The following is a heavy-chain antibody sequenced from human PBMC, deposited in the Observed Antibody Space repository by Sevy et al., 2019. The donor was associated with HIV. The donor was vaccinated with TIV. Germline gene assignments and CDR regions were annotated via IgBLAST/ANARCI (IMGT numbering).Heavy chain of an antibody. D-gene: IGHD5-18*01. CDR3: TSLSVDTAMGFDY. CDR2: IRSKGNSYAT. CDR1: GFTFSGSA. V-gene: IGHV3-73*01. Sequence: GGSLRLSCAASGFTFSGSAMHWVRQASGKGLEWAGRIRSKGNSYATAYAGSVKARFTITRDDSKNTAYLQMNSLKTEDTAVYYCTSLSVDTAMGFDYWGQGTLVTVSS. J-gene: IGHJ4*02.